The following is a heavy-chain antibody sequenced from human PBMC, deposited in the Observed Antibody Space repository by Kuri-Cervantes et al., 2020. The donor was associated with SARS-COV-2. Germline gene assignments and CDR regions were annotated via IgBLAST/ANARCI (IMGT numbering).Heavy chain of an antibody. CDR3: ARDPGYSSSSVYYYYDMDV. J-gene: IGHJ6*02. CDR2: INPNSGGT. CDR1: GYTFTGYY. V-gene: IGHV1-2*04. Sequence: ASVKVSCKASGYTFTGYYMHWVRQAPGQGLEWMGWINPNSGGTNYAQKFQGWVTMTRDTSISTAYMELSRLRSDDTAVYYCARDPGYSSSSVYYYYDMDVWGQGTTVTVSS. D-gene: IGHD6-6*01.